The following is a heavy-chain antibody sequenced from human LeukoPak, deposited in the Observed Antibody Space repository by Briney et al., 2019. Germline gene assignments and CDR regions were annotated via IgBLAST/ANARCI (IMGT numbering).Heavy chain of an antibody. CDR2: IYYSGST. J-gene: IGHJ3*02. Sequence: TPSETLSLTCTVSGGSISGSSYYWGWIRQPPGKGLEWIGGIYYSGSTYYNPSLKSRVTISVDTSKNQFSLKLSSVTAADTAVYYCARWTYYYDSSGYPDAFDIWGQGTMVTVSS. CDR3: ARWTYYYDSSGYPDAFDI. V-gene: IGHV4-39*07. D-gene: IGHD3-22*01. CDR1: GGSISGSSYY.